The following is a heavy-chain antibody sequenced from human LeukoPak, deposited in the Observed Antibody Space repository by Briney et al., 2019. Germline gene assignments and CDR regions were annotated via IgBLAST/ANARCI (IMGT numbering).Heavy chain of an antibody. J-gene: IGHJ4*02. CDR1: GGSFSGYY. CDR3: ARGQGVNYFDY. D-gene: IGHD2-21*01. Sequence: SETLSLTCAVYGGSFSGYYWSWIRQPPGKGLEWIGEINHSGSTNYNPSLKSQVTISVDTSKNQFSLKLSSVTAADTAVYYCARGQGVNYFDYWGQGTLVTVSS. V-gene: IGHV4-34*01. CDR2: INHSGST.